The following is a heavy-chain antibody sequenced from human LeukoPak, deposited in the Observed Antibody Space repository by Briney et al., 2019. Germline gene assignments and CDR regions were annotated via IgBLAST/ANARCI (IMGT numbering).Heavy chain of an antibody. Sequence: ASVKVSCKASGYTFTGYYMHWVRQAPGQGLEWMGWINPNSGDTHFAQKFQDRVTMTRDTSTSTGYMELSRLTSDDTAVYYCASGSSLDGSSGWPTHYYWGQGTLVTVSS. D-gene: IGHD6-19*01. CDR2: INPNSGDT. J-gene: IGHJ4*02. CDR1: GYTFTGYY. V-gene: IGHV1-2*02. CDR3: ASGSSLDGSSGWPTHYY.